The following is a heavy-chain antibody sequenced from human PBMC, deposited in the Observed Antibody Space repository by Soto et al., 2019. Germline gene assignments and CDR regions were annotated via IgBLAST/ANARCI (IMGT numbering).Heavy chain of an antibody. CDR3: ARDSGYSSAYWEHYFDY. Sequence: GGSLRLSCATSGFSISDKFMSWVRQAPGKGLEWISVISSGGDPSYADSVKGRFTISRDITKNTLFLQMTSLRADDTAVYFCARDSGYSSAYWEHYFDYWGQGTLVTVSS. V-gene: IGHV3-53*01. CDR2: ISSGGDP. J-gene: IGHJ4*02. CDR1: GFSISDKF. D-gene: IGHD3-16*01.